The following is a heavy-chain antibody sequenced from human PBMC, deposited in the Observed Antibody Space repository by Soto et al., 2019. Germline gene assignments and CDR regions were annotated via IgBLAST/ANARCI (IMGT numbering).Heavy chain of an antibody. D-gene: IGHD3-10*01. V-gene: IGHV3-64D*06. CDR1: GFTFSTYA. CDR2: ISNDGRKT. Sequence: GGSLRLSCSASGFTFSTYAMHWVRQAPGKGLEYVSAISNDGRKTYYADSVKGRFTISRDNSKNTLYLQMSSLRAEDTAISYCVKVGGKINYFDYWGEGA. J-gene: IGHJ4*02. CDR3: VKVGGKINYFDY.